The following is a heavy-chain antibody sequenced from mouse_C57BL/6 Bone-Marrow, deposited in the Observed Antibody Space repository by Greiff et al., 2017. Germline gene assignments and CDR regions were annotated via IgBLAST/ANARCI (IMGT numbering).Heavy chain of an antibody. CDR1: GYTFTSYW. D-gene: IGHD1-1*01. J-gene: IGHJ2*01. V-gene: IGHV1-64*01. Sequence: VQLQQPGAELVKPGASVKLSCKASGYTFTSYWMPWVKQRPGQGLEWIGMIHPNSGSTNYNEKFKSKATLTVDKSSSTAYMQLSSLTSEDSAVYFCAREIYYYGSSYFDYWGQGTTLTVAS. CDR2: IHPNSGST. CDR3: AREIYYYGSSYFDY.